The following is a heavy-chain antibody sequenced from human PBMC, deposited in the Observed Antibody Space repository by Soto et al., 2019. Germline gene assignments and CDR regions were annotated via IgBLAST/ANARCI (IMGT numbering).Heavy chain of an antibody. V-gene: IGHV1-69*02. CDR2: IIPILGIA. D-gene: IGHD6-19*01. CDR3: ARHTPGEQWQVPRDY. Sequence: QVQLVQSGAEVKKPGSSVKVSCKASGGTFSSYTISWVRQAPGQGLEWMGRIIPILGIANYAQKFQGRVTITADKSTSTAYMERGSLRSEDRAVYYCARHTPGEQWQVPRDYWGQGTLVTVSS. CDR1: GGTFSSYT. J-gene: IGHJ4*02.